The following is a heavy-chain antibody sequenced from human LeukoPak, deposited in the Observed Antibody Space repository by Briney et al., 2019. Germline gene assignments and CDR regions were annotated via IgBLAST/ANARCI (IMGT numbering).Heavy chain of an antibody. Sequence: SETLSLTCTVSGGSISSYYWSWIRQPPGKGLEWIGYIYYSGSTNYNPSLKSRVTISVDTSENQFSLKLSSVTAADTAVYYCARAVSWTDYYYYMDVWGKGTTVTVSS. CDR3: ARAVSWTDYYYYMDV. J-gene: IGHJ6*03. V-gene: IGHV4-59*01. CDR1: GGSISSYY. CDR2: IYYSGST. D-gene: IGHD6-13*01.